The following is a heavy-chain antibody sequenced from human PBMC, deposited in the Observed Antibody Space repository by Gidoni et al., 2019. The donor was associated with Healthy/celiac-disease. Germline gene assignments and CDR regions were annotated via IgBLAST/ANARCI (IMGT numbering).Heavy chain of an antibody. J-gene: IGHJ5*02. CDR3: ATRDCSGGSCYFGLGSDP. Sequence: QVQLQQWGAGLLKPSATLSLTCAVSGGSFSGYSWSWSRKPPGKGLEWIGEINHSGSTNYNPSLKSRVTISVDTSKNQVSLKLSSVTAADTAVYYCATRDCSGGSCYFGLGSDPWGQGTLVTVSS. V-gene: IGHV4-34*01. CDR1: GGSFSGYS. D-gene: IGHD2-15*01. CDR2: INHSGST.